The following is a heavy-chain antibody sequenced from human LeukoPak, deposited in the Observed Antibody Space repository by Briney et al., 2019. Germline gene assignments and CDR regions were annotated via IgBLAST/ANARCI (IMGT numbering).Heavy chain of an antibody. CDR1: GFTFSSYG. CDR2: IRYDRSNK. Sequence: PGGSLRLSCAASGFTFSSYGMHWGRQTPRKGLERAAFIRYDRSNKYYADSVKGRFTISRDNSKNTLYLQMNSLRAEDTAVYYCAKDRADIWFGELFPYYLDYWGQGTLVTVSS. CDR3: AKDRADIWFGELFPYYLDY. J-gene: IGHJ4*02. D-gene: IGHD3-10*01. V-gene: IGHV3-30*02.